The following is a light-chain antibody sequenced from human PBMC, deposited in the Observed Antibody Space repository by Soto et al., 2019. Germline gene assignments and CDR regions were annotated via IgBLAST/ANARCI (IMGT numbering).Light chain of an antibody. CDR2: GTS. Sequence: DTVLTQSPDTLSLSPGERATLSCRASQSVSRSYLAWYQQRPGQAPRLLIYGTSSRATDIPDRFSGSGSGTAFTLTISRLQPEDFAVYFCHQYGSSPRTFGQGTKVEIK. J-gene: IGKJ1*01. V-gene: IGKV3-20*01. CDR1: QSVSRSY. CDR3: HQYGSSPRT.